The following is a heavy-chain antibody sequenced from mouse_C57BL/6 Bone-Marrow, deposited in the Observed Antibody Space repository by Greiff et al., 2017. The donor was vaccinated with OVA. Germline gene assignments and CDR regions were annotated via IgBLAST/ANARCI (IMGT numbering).Heavy chain of an antibody. D-gene: IGHD1-1*01. V-gene: IGHV7-3*01. CDR2: IRNKANGYTT. CDR3: ARYDTTEDWYFDV. CDR1: GFTFTDYY. J-gene: IGHJ1*03. Sequence: EVKLVESGGGLVQPGGSLSLSCAASGFTFTDYYMSWVRQPPGKALEWLGFIRNKANGYTTEYSASVKGRFTISRDNSQSILYLQMNALRAEDSATYYWARYDTTEDWYFDVWGTGTTVTVSS.